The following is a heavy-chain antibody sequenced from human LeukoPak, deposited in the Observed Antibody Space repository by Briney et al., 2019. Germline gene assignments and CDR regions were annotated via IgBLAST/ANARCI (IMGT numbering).Heavy chain of an antibody. CDR2: IYHSGSG. D-gene: IGHD2-15*01. CDR3: ARSHPRIFGMDV. CDR1: GYSISNDYY. J-gene: IGHJ6*02. V-gene: IGHV4-28*01. Sequence: SDTLSLTCAVSGYSISNDYYWGWIRQPPGRGLEWIGHIYHSGSGYYNPSLKSRVAMSVDTSKNQFSLKLSSVTAADTAVYYCARSHPRIFGMDVWGQGTTVTVSS.